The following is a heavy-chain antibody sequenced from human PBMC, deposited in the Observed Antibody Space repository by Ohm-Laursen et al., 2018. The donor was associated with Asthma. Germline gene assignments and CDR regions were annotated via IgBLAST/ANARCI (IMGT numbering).Heavy chain of an antibody. CDR1: GYTFSRYS. J-gene: IGHJ1*01. V-gene: IGHV3-21*01. D-gene: IGHD1-26*01. CDR3: ARIGPEWELPGREYSLHH. Sequence: SLRLSCAASGYTFSRYSIHWVRQIPGKGLEWVASISTASTFIYYADSVRGRFTTSRDNAKNLVLLQMNDVRAEDTALYYCARIGPEWELPGREYSLHHWGEGTLVTVSS. CDR2: ISTASTFI.